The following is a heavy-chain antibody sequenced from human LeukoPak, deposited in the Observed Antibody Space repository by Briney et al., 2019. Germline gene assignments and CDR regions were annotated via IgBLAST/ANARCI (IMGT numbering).Heavy chain of an antibody. CDR2: ISYDGSNK. V-gene: IGHV3-30-3*01. Sequence: GRSLRLSCAASGLTFSSYAMHWVRQAPGKGLEWVAVISYDGSNKYYADSVKGRFTISRDNSKNTLYLQMNSLRAEDTAVYYCARDLGIAAAGSYYFDYWGQGTLVTVSS. CDR3: ARDLGIAAAGSYYFDY. D-gene: IGHD6-13*01. J-gene: IGHJ4*02. CDR1: GLTFSSYA.